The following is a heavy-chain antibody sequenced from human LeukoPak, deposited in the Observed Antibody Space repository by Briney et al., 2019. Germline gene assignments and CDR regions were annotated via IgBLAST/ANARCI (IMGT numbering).Heavy chain of an antibody. J-gene: IGHJ3*02. Sequence: SETLSLTCIVSGGSISSDRYFWSWVRQPAGDGLEWIGRIYSSGSSNYNPSLKSRVTISVDTSKNQFSLMLSSVTAADTAIYYCASRVLSKGAFDIWGQGIMVTVSS. CDR1: GGSISSDRYF. CDR2: IYSSGSS. V-gene: IGHV4-61*02. CDR3: ASRVLSKGAFDI. D-gene: IGHD2-8*01.